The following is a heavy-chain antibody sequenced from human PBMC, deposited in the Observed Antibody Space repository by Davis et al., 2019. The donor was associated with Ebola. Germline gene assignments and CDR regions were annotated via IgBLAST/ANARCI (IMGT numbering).Heavy chain of an antibody. J-gene: IGHJ6*02. D-gene: IGHD3-10*01. CDR1: GGSISSSSYY. V-gene: IGHV4-39*07. CDR3: ARVPYYGSGSYPAYYYYGMDV. Sequence: MPSETLSLTCTVSGGSISSSSYYWGWIRQPPGKGLEWIGSIYYSGSTYYNPSLKSRVTISVDTSKNQFSLKLISVTAADTAVYYCARVPYYGSGSYPAYYYYGMDVWGQGTTVTVSS. CDR2: IYYSGST.